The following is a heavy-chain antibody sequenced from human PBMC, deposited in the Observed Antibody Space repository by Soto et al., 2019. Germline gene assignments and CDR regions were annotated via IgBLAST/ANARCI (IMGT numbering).Heavy chain of an antibody. D-gene: IGHD2-2*03. V-gene: IGHV4-39*01. CDR1: GASISSYNC. Sequence: SEILSLTCNVSGASISSYNCWGWFRQPPGKGLEWIGSIIYSGDIMYNPSLQSRLTLFVDTSKNQFSVRLSSVTAADTAVYYCARLNGYCISTNCHGYYGMDVWGQGTTVTVSS. J-gene: IGHJ6*02. CDR2: IIYSGDI. CDR3: ARLNGYCISTNCHGYYGMDV.